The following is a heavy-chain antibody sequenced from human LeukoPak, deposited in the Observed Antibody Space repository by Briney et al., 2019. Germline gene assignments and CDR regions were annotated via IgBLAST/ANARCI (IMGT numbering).Heavy chain of an antibody. CDR3: AKEEWLLAVYFDY. CDR2: ISGSGGST. D-gene: IGHD3-3*01. J-gene: IGHJ4*02. V-gene: IGHV3-23*01. Sequence: GGSLRLSCAASGFTFSNHGMNWVRQAPGKGLEWVSTISGSGGSTYYADSVKGQFTISRDNSKNTLYLQMNSLRAEDTAVYYCAKEEWLLAVYFDYWGQGTLVTVSS. CDR1: GFTFSNHG.